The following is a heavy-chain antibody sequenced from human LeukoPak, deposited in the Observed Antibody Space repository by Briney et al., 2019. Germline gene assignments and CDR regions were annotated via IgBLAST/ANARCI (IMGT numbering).Heavy chain of an antibody. CDR2: IYSSGST. J-gene: IGHJ6*03. Sequence: PSETLSLTCTVSGGSISSYYWSWIRQPAGKGLEWIGRIYSSGSTTYNPSLKSRVTMSVDTSKNQFSLKVTSVTAADTAVYYCARRPIAVGIYYYYYYMDVWGKGTTVTISS. CDR1: GGSISSYY. V-gene: IGHV4-4*07. D-gene: IGHD6-19*01. CDR3: ARRPIAVGIYYYYYYMDV.